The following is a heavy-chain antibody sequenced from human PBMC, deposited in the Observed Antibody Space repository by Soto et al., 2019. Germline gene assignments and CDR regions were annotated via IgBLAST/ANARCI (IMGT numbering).Heavy chain of an antibody. J-gene: IGHJ4*02. CDR3: AKDRGIAVAGTGGDFDY. CDR2: ISYDGSNK. V-gene: IGHV3-30*18. Sequence: SLRLSCAASGFTFSSYGMHWVRQAPGKGLEWVAVISYDGSNKYYADSVKGRFTISRDNSKNTLYLQMNSLRAEDTAVYYCAKDRGIAVAGTGGDFDYWGQGTLVTVSS. CDR1: GFTFSSYG. D-gene: IGHD6-19*01.